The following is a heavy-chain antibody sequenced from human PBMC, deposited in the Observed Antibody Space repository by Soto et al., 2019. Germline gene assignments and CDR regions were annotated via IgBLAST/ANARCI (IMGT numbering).Heavy chain of an antibody. Sequence: PSETLSLTCTVYGGSVNTNYWTWIRQPPGRGPEWIGNIDYSGSPHYNPSLKSRVTMSIDMSKNQFSLRLNSVTAADTAVYYCARGRKDIVGPPDVFDIWGQGTMVTVSS. CDR2: IDYSGSP. D-gene: IGHD2-21*01. CDR3: ARGRKDIVGPPDVFDI. J-gene: IGHJ3*02. V-gene: IGHV4-59*02. CDR1: GGSVNTNY.